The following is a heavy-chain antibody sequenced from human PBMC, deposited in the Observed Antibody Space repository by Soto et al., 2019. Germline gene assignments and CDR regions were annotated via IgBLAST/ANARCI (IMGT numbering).Heavy chain of an antibody. Sequence: PSETLSLTCTVSGGSISSGGYYWSWIRQHPGKGLEWIGYIYYSGSTYYNPSLKSRVTISVDTSKNQFSLKLSSVTAADTAVYYCARRRYGVIPFDYWGQGTLVTVSS. D-gene: IGHD4-17*01. CDR2: IYYSGST. CDR3: ARRRYGVIPFDY. V-gene: IGHV4-31*03. J-gene: IGHJ4*02. CDR1: GGSISSGGYY.